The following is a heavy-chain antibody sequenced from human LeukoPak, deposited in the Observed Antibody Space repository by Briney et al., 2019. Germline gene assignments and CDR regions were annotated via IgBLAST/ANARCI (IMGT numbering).Heavy chain of an antibody. CDR1: GFTFSSYS. CDR2: ISSSSGYI. D-gene: IGHD6-19*01. J-gene: IGHJ4*02. V-gene: IGHV3-21*01. CDR3: ARVGQWLYVLH. Sequence: GGSLRLSCAASGFTFSSYSMNWVRQAPGKGLEWVSSISSSSGYIYYADSVKGRFTISRDNAKNSLYLQMNSLRAEDTAVYYCARVGQWLYVLHWGQGTLVTVSS.